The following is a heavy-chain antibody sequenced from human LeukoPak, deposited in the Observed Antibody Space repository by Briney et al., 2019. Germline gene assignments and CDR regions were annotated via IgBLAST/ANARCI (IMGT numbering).Heavy chain of an antibody. V-gene: IGHV3-30-3*01. Sequence: GGSLRLSCAASGFTFSSYAMHWVRQAPGKGLEWVAVISYDGSNKYYADSVKGRFTISRDNSKNTLYLQMNSLRAEDTAAYYCAAAMTTVTSDYWGQGTLVTVSS. J-gene: IGHJ4*02. CDR3: AAAMTTVTSDY. CDR2: ISYDGSNK. CDR1: GFTFSSYA. D-gene: IGHD4-17*01.